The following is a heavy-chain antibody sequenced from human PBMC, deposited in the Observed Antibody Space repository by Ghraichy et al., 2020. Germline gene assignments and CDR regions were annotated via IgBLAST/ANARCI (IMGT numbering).Heavy chain of an antibody. CDR2: IYSGGST. CDR3: ARDLGIAMQFDY. J-gene: IGHJ4*02. V-gene: IGHV3-53*01. D-gene: IGHD6-13*01. CDR1: GFTVSSNY. Sequence: LSLTCAASGFTVSSNYMSWVRQAPGKGLEWVSVIYSGGSTYYADSVKGRFTISRDNSKNTLYLQMNSLRAEDTAVYYCARDLGIAMQFDYWGQGTLVTVSS.